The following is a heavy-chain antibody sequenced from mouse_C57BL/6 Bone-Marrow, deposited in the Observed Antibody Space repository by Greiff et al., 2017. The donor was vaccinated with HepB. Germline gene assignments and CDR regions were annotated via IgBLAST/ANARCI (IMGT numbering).Heavy chain of an antibody. CDR2: INPSTGGT. Sequence: VHVKQSGPELVKPGASVKISCKASGYSFTGYYMNWVKQSPEKSLEWIGEINPSTGGTTYNQKFKAKATLTVDKSSSTAYMQLQSLTSEDSAGYYCASLGSPDWYFDVWGTGTTVTVSS. D-gene: IGHD1-1*01. CDR3: ASLGSPDWYFDV. J-gene: IGHJ1*03. V-gene: IGHV1-42*01. CDR1: GYSFTGYY.